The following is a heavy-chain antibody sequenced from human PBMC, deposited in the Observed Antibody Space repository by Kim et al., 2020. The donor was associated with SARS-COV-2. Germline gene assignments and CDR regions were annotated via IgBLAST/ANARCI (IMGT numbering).Heavy chain of an antibody. CDR2: IYPGDSDT. D-gene: IGHD5-12*01. CDR1: GYSFTSYW. V-gene: IGHV5-51*01. J-gene: IGHJ4*02. Sequence: GESLKISCKGSGYSFTSYWIGWVRQMPGKGLEWMGIIYPGDSDTRYSPSFQGQVTISADKSISTAYLQWSSLKASDTAMYYCYVEMATISGYFDYWGQGTLVTVSS. CDR3: YVEMATISGYFDY.